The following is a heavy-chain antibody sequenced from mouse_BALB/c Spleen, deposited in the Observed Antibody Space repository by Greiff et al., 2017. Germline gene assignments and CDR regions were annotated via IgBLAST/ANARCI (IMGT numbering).Heavy chain of an antibody. CDR3: ARGGYGNYDYDGFAY. CDR2: ISSGGST. CDR1: GFTFSSYA. Sequence: EVQVVESGGGLVKPGGSLKLSCAASGFTFSSYAMSWVRQTPEKRLEWVASISSGGSTYYPDSVKGRFTISRDNARNILYLQMSSLRSEDTAMYYCARGGYGNYDYDGFAYWGQGTLVTVSA. J-gene: IGHJ3*01. V-gene: IGHV5-6-5*01. D-gene: IGHD2-4*01.